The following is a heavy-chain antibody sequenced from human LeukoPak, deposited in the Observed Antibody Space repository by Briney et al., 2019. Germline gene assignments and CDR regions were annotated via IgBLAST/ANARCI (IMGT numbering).Heavy chain of an antibody. CDR1: GYSFTSYW. J-gene: IGHJ5*02. D-gene: IGHD2-15*01. CDR2: IYPGDSDT. V-gene: IGHV5-51*04. Sequence: GESLKTSCKGSGYSFTSYWIGWVRQMPGKGLEWMGIIYPGDSDTRYSPSFQGQVTIPAHKPISTAYLQWSSLKASDTAMYYCARLLPAPNWFDPWGQGALVTVSP. CDR3: ARLLPAPNWFDP.